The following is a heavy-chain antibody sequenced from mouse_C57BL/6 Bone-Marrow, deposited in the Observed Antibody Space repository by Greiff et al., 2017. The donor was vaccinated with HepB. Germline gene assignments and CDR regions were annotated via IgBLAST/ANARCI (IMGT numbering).Heavy chain of an antibody. V-gene: IGHV1-59*01. J-gene: IGHJ2*01. D-gene: IGHD2-2*01. CDR2: IDPSDSYT. CDR3: AIWLRREDY. CDR1: GYTFTSYW. Sequence: VQLQQSGAELVRPGTSVKLSCKASGYTFTSYWMHWVKQRPGQGLEWIGVIDPSDSYTNYNQKFKGKATLTVDTSSSTAYMQLSSLTSEDSAVYYCAIWLRREDYWGQGTTLTVSS.